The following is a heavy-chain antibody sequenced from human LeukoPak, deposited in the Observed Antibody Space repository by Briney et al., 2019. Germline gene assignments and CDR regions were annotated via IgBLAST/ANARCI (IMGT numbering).Heavy chain of an antibody. V-gene: IGHV4-39*01. D-gene: IGHD2-21*01. Sequence: SETLSLPCTVSGGSIVNGGYYWDWVRQPPGKGLEWIGNIHHSGSTAYNPSFQSRVTMSVDTSNNQFSLKLTSLTAADAAVYFCAGHCGGYQKFDSWGQGTLVTVSS. CDR3: AGHCGGYQKFDS. CDR2: IHHSGST. J-gene: IGHJ4*02. CDR1: GGSIVNGGYY.